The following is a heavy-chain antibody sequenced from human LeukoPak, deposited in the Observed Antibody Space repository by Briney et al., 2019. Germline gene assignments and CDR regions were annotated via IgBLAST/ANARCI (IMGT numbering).Heavy chain of an antibody. V-gene: IGHV4-38-2*02. CDR1: GYSISSGYY. J-gene: IGHJ4*02. CDR2: IYHSGST. CDR3: ARPLGGLSENFDY. Sequence: TSETLSLTCTVSGYSISSGYYWGWIRQPPGKGLEWIGSIYHSGSTYYNPSLKSRVTISVDTSKNQFSLKLSSVTAADTAVYYCARPLGGLSENFDYWGQGTLVTVSS. D-gene: IGHD3-16*02.